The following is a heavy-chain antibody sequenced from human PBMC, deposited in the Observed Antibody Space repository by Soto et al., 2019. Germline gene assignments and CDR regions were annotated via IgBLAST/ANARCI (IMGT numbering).Heavy chain of an antibody. Sequence: ASVKVSCKASGYTFTGYYMHWVRQAPGQGLEWMGWINPNSGGTNYAQKFQGWVTMTRNTSISTAYMELSRLRSDHTAVYYCARTAGITGSRRAIDIWGQGAMVTVSS. D-gene: IGHD1-20*01. CDR1: GYTFTGYY. CDR2: INPNSGGT. J-gene: IGHJ3*02. V-gene: IGHV1-2*04. CDR3: ARTAGITGSRRAIDI.